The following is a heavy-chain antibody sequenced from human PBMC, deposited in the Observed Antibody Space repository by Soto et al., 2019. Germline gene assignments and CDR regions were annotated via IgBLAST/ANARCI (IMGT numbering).Heavy chain of an antibody. CDR1: GGSISSYY. J-gene: IGHJ6*02. CDR2: IYYSGST. V-gene: IGHV4-59*01. Sequence: SEPLSLTCTVSGGSISSYYWSWIRQPPGKGLEWIGYIYYSGSTNYNPSLKSRVTISVDTSKNQFSLKLSSVTAADTAVYYCARGPRFSYYDFWSGYLMRVPGSLGMDVWGQGTTVTVSS. CDR3: ARGPRFSYYDFWSGYLMRVPGSLGMDV. D-gene: IGHD3-3*01.